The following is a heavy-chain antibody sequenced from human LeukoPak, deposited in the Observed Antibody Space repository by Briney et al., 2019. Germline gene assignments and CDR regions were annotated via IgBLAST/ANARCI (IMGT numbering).Heavy chain of an antibody. D-gene: IGHD2/OR15-2a*01. CDR3: ARDDIIIDAFDI. CDR1: GFTFSSYW. J-gene: IGHJ3*02. V-gene: IGHV3-74*01. Sequence: PGGSLRLSCAASGFTFSSYWMHWVRQAPGKGLGWVSRINSDGSSTSYADSVKGRFTISRDNAKNTLYLQMNSLRAEDTAVYYCARDDIIIDAFDIWGQGTMVTVSS. CDR2: INSDGSST.